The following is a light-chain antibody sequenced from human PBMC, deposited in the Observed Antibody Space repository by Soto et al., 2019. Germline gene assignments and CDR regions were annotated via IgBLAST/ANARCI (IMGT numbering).Light chain of an antibody. Sequence: EIVLTQSPGTLSLSPGERATLSCRASQSLSSTYLAWYQQKPGQAPRVLIYGASSRATGIPDRFSGSGSGTDFTLTITRLEPKDFAIYYCQQYGSSPLTFGGGTRVEIK. CDR1: QSLSSTY. V-gene: IGKV3-20*01. CDR3: QQYGSSPLT. J-gene: IGKJ4*01. CDR2: GAS.